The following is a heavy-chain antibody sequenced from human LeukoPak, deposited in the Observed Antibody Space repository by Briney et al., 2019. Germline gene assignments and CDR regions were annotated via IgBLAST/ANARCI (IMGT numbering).Heavy chain of an antibody. Sequence: GGSLRLSCAASGFTFSSYSMNWVRQAPGKGLEWVSYISSSSTIYYADSVKGRFTISRDNAKNSLYLQMNSLRAEDTAVYYCARGPGVGATTMDYWGQGTLVTVSS. CDR1: GFTFSSYS. J-gene: IGHJ4*02. D-gene: IGHD1-26*01. CDR3: ARGPGVGATTMDY. V-gene: IGHV3-48*04. CDR2: ISSSSTI.